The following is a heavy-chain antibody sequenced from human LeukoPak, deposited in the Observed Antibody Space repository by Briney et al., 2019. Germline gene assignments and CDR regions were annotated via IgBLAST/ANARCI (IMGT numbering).Heavy chain of an antibody. CDR2: INPSGGST. D-gene: IGHD3-16*02. Sequence: ASVKVSCKVSGYTFTSYYMHWLRQAPGQGLEWMGIINPSGGSTSYAQKFQGRVTMTRDTSTSTVYMELSSLRSEDTAVYYCAREAVSDAFDIWGQGTMVTVSS. V-gene: IGHV1-46*01. CDR1: GYTFTSYY. J-gene: IGHJ3*02. CDR3: AREAVSDAFDI.